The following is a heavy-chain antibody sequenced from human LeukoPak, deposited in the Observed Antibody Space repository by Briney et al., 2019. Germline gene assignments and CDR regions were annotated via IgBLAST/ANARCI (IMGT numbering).Heavy chain of an antibody. V-gene: IGHV5-51*01. Sequence: GESLKISCKGFEYTFSSWIGWVRQMPGKGLEWMGSIYAGDSDTRYSPSFQGQVTISVDKSTDTAYLQWSSLKASDTAMYYCAVGNSSGWYFSDNWFDPWGQGSLVTVSS. D-gene: IGHD6-19*01. CDR1: EYTFSSW. J-gene: IGHJ5*02. CDR2: IYAGDSDT. CDR3: AVGNSSGWYFSDNWFDP.